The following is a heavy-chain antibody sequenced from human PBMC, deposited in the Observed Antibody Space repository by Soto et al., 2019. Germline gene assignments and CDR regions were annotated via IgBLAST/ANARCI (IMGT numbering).Heavy chain of an antibody. D-gene: IGHD6-19*01. CDR3: VQTTGWPGFDF. Sequence: GGSLRLSCAASGFVVSSKYMTWVRQAPGKGLEWVSVIYGGGTTYYADSVKGRFTISRDTSKNTLYLQMNSLRAEDTAVYYCVQTTGWPGFDFWGQGTLVTVSS. CDR2: IYGGGTT. J-gene: IGHJ4*02. V-gene: IGHV3-53*01. CDR1: GFVVSSKY.